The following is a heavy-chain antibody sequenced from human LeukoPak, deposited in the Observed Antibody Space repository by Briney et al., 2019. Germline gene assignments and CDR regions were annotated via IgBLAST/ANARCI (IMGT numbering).Heavy chain of an antibody. CDR3: AKVPMTTVTTSY. CDR2: ISYDGSNK. J-gene: IGHJ4*02. V-gene: IGHV3-30*18. CDR1: GFTLSSYG. D-gene: IGHD4-17*01. Sequence: GGSLRLSCAASGFTLSSYGMHWVRQAPGKGLEWVAVISYDGSNKYYADSVKGRFTISRDNSKNTLYLQMNSLRAVDTAVYYCAKVPMTTVTTSYWGQGTLVTVSS.